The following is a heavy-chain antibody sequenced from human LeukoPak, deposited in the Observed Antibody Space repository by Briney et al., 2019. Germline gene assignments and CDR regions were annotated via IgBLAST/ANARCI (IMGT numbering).Heavy chain of an antibody. Sequence: GEALQISCKGSGYSFTSYWIGWVRPMPGKGLEWMGIIYPGDSDTRYSPSFQGQVTISADKSISTAYLQWSSLKASDTAMYYCARRSYYSDAFDIWGQGTMVTVSS. D-gene: IGHD3-10*01. J-gene: IGHJ3*02. CDR1: GYSFTSYW. CDR3: ARRSYYSDAFDI. CDR2: IYPGDSDT. V-gene: IGHV5-51*01.